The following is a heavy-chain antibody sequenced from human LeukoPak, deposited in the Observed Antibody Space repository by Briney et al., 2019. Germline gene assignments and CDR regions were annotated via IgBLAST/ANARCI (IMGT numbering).Heavy chain of an antibody. Sequence: SETLSLTCTVSGGSVISTTYYWGWIRQTPGEGLEYIGSFYYTGTTYYNPSLKSRVTITVDTSKNQVSLNLNSVTAADTALYYCARHRTTVTTPCDYWGQGTLVTVSS. V-gene: IGHV4-39*01. J-gene: IGHJ4*02. CDR3: ARHRTTVTTPCDY. D-gene: IGHD4-17*01. CDR1: GGSVISTTYY. CDR2: FYYTGTT.